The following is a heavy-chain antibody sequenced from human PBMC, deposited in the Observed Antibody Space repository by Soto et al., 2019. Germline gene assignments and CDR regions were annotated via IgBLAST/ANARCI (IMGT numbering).Heavy chain of an antibody. V-gene: IGHV1-3*01. CDR1: GYTFTSYA. D-gene: IGHD7-27*01. CDR3: ARDRRIWAPRESFEI. CDR2: INAGNGKK. Sequence: ASVKVSCKASGYTFTSYAMHWVRQAPGQRLEGMGWINAGNGKKKYAQKLQGRVTMTTDTSMSTAYMELRSLRSDDTALYYSARDRRIWAPRESFEIWGQGTMVTVSS. J-gene: IGHJ3*02.